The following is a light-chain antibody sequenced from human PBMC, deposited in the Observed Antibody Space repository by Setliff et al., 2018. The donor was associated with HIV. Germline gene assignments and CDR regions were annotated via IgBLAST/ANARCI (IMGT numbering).Light chain of an antibody. CDR3: CSFAGSNTYV. V-gene: IGLV2-23*02. J-gene: IGLJ1*01. CDR1: SSDVGGYNL. CDR2: EVR. Sequence: LTQPSSVSGSPGQSITIFCTGTSSDVGGYNLVSWYQHHPDKAPKLIIYEVRARPSGVSNRFSGSKSGNTASRTLSGLQAEDEVDYYCCSFAGSNTYVFGPGTNVTVL.